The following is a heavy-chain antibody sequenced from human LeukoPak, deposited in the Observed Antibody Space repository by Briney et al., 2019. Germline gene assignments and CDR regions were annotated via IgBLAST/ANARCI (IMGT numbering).Heavy chain of an antibody. CDR2: INPNSGGT. Sequence: ASVTVSCKASGYTFTGYYMHWVRQAPGQGLEWMGWINPNSGGTNYAQKFQGRVTMTRDTSISTAYMELSRLRSDDTAVYYCARMRGLDIVVVPAAMDWAWFDPWGQGTLVIVSS. D-gene: IGHD2-2*03. J-gene: IGHJ5*02. V-gene: IGHV1-2*02. CDR3: ARMRGLDIVVVPAAMDWAWFDP. CDR1: GYTFTGYY.